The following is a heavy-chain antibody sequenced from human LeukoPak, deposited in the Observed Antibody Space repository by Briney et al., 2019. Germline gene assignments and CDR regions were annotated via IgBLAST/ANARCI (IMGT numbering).Heavy chain of an antibody. V-gene: IGHV3-7*01. D-gene: IGHD3-16*01. CDR2: IKQDGSEK. CDR3: ARDYWGSSSY. J-gene: IGHJ4*02. CDR1: GSTFSSYW. Sequence: GGSLRLSCAASGSTFSSYWMSWVRQAPGKGLEWVANIKQDGSEKYYVDSVKGRFTISRDNAKNSLYLQMNSLRVEDTAVYYCARDYWGSSSYWGQGTLVTVSS.